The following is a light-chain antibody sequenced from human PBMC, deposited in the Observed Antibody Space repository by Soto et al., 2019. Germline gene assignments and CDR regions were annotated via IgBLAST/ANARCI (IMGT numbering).Light chain of an antibody. V-gene: IGKV1-5*03. CDR3: QQYNSS. CDR2: TAS. J-gene: IGKJ2*01. CDR1: QSIGNC. Sequence: DIQMTQSPSTLSASIGDRVTITCRASQSIGNCLAWYQQKPGKAPKLLIYTASSLESVVPSRFSGSETWTEFTLTFSSLQPDDFATYYGQQYNSSFGQGAKVDIK.